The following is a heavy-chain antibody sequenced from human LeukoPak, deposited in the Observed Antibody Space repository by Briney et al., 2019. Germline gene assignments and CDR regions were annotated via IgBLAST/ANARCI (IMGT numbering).Heavy chain of an antibody. CDR2: ISGSGIAT. CDR3: AKETALVGGHAAIFDH. V-gene: IGHV3-23*01. Sequence: GGSLRLSCAASGFTFSGYTMNWVRQAPGKGPEWVSSISGSGIATNYADSVKGRFTISREYSNNTLYLQMSSLRAEDTAIYYCAKETALVGGHAAIFDHWGQGTLVTVSS. CDR1: GFTFSGYT. J-gene: IGHJ4*02. D-gene: IGHD3-3*01.